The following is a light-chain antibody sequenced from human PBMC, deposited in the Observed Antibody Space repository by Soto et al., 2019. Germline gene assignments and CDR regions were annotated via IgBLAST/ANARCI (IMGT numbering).Light chain of an antibody. CDR3: QLRRDWTPRLT. Sequence: EIVLTQSPATLSLSPGERATLSCGASRSVSSYLAWYQQKPGQAPRLLIYDASSRATGIPARFSGSGSGTDFTLTISSLEPEAVAVYYCQLRRDWTPRLTFGGGTKVEIK. CDR2: DAS. V-gene: IGKV3-11*01. J-gene: IGKJ4*01. CDR1: RSVSSY.